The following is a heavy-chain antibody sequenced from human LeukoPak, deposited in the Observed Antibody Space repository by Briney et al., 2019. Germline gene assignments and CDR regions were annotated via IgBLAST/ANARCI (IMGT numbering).Heavy chain of an antibody. CDR3: ARVDQSGYDTRGWFDP. V-gene: IGHV4-39*07. CDR2: IYSSGST. Sequence: ASETLSLTCAVSGASVSGSNYYWGWIRQPPGKGLEWIGNIYSSGSTYYNASLQSRVTISIDTSKNQFSLRLNSVTAADTAVYYCARVDQSGYDTRGWFDPWGQGTLVTVSS. CDR1: GASVSGSNYY. J-gene: IGHJ5*02. D-gene: IGHD5-12*01.